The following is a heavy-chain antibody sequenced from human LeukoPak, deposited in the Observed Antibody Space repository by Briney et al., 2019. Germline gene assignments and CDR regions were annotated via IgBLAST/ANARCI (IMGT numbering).Heavy chain of an antibody. CDR2: IYSGGST. Sequence: PGRSLRLSCAASGFTVSSNYMSWVRQAPGKGLEWVSVIYSGGSTYYADSVKGRFTISRDNSKNTLYLQMKSLRVEDTAVYYCANAFDFWSGYYDRDDAFDIWGQGTMVTVSS. CDR1: GFTVSSNY. J-gene: IGHJ3*02. V-gene: IGHV3-66*01. CDR3: ANAFDFWSGYYDRDDAFDI. D-gene: IGHD3-3*01.